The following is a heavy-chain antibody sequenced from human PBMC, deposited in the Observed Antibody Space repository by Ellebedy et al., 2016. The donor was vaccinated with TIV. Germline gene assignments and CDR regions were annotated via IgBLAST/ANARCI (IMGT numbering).Heavy chain of an antibody. J-gene: IGHJ4*02. CDR3: AKVNTTMVTVLSYIEN. D-gene: IGHD5-18*01. CDR2: IANDGCNK. Sequence: GESLKISCAASGFTFSRYRMHWVRQAPGKGLEWVAGIANDGCNKYEEDSVKGRFTISRDNSKNTLYLQMNSLRPEDTAIYYCAKVNTTMVTVLSYIENWGQGTLVTVSS. V-gene: IGHV3-30*18. CDR1: GFTFSRYR.